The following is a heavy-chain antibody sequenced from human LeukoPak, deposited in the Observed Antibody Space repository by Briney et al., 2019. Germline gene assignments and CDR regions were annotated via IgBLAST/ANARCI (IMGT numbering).Heavy chain of an antibody. CDR3: ATDSYVSGSYYRLFY. J-gene: IGHJ4*02. CDR1: GFTFSTYW. D-gene: IGHD3-10*01. Sequence: GGSLRLSCGASGFTFSTYWMHWVRQAPGEGLVWVSGINSDGGTTTYADSVKGRFTISRDNDKKTLYLQKNNLRAEDTAIYYCATDSYVSGSYYRLFYWGQGTLVTVSS. CDR2: INSDGGTT. V-gene: IGHV3-74*01.